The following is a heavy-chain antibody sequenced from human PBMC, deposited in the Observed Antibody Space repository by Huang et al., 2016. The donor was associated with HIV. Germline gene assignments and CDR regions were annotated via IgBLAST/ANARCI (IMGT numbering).Heavy chain of an antibody. J-gene: IGHJ4*02. V-gene: IGHV3-30*18. Sequence: QVQLVESGGGVVQPGRSLRLSCAAFGFTFNKFDMHWVRQGPGKGLGVVAIISYDGSSKYHADAVKGRFTISRDNSKNTVYLQMNSLRVEDTAVYYCAKDGRGSGTYYDYFEYWGQGTLVTVSS. CDR2: ISYDGSSK. CDR3: AKDGRGSGTYYDYFEY. CDR1: GFTFNKFD. D-gene: IGHD1-26*01.